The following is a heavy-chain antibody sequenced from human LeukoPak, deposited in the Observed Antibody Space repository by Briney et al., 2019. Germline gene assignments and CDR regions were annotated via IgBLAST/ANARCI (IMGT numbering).Heavy chain of an antibody. CDR3: ATGNGDAFDI. CDR2: IIPIFGTA. CDR1: GGTFSSYA. D-gene: IGHD2-8*01. V-gene: IGHV1-69*06. J-gene: IGHJ3*02. Sequence: ASVKVSCKASGGTFSSYAISWVRQAPGQGLEWMGGIIPIFGTANYAQKFQGRVTMTEDTSTDTAYMELSSLRSEDTAVYYCATGNGDAFDIWGQGTMVTVSS.